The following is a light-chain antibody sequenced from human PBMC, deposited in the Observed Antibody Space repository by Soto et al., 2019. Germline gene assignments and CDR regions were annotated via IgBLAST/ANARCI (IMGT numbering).Light chain of an antibody. V-gene: IGLV1-51*02. CDR2: ENN. CDR3: GTWDSSLSAVV. CDR1: NSTIGNNY. Sequence: QSVLTQPPSVSAAPGQKVTISCSGSNSTIGNNYVSWYQQLPGTAPKLLIYENNKRPSGIPDRFSGSKSGTSATLGITGLQTGDDADYYSGTWDSSLSAVVFGGGTKLTVL. J-gene: IGLJ2*01.